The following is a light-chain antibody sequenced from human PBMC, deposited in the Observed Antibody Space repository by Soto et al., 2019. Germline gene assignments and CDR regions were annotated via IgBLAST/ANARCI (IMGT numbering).Light chain of an antibody. Sequence: DIQMTQSPSTLSASVGDRVTITCRASQSIGSWLAWYQQKPGKAPRLLIYDASSLESGVPSRFSGSGSGTEFTLTISSLQPDDFATYFCHQYKTYSTFGQGTKVDIK. CDR1: QSIGSW. CDR3: HQYKTYST. J-gene: IGKJ1*01. V-gene: IGKV1-5*01. CDR2: DAS.